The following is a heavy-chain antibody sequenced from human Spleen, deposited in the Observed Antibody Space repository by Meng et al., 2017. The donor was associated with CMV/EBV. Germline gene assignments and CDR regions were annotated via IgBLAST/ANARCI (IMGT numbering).Heavy chain of an antibody. J-gene: IGHJ4*02. CDR3: ARLVAAAEAIDY. Sequence: CKASGYTFPGYYLHWVRQAPGQGLEWMGWINPNSGGTNYAQKFQGRVTMTRDTSISTAYMELSRLRSDDTAVYYCARLVAAAEAIDYWGQGTLVTVSS. V-gene: IGHV1-2*02. D-gene: IGHD6-13*01. CDR1: GYTFPGYY. CDR2: INPNSGGT.